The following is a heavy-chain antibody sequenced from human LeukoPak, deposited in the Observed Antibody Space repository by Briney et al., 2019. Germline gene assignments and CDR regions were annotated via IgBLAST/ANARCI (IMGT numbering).Heavy chain of an antibody. D-gene: IGHD3-22*01. Sequence: GGSLRLSCAASGFTFSSYAMSWVRQAPGKGLEWVSTFSGSGGSTHYADSVKGRFTVSRDNSKNTLYLQMNSLRAEDTAVYYCARDLYRIVVVPHYFDYWGQGTLVTVSS. CDR3: ARDLYRIVVVPHYFDY. V-gene: IGHV3-23*01. J-gene: IGHJ4*02. CDR1: GFTFSSYA. CDR2: FSGSGGST.